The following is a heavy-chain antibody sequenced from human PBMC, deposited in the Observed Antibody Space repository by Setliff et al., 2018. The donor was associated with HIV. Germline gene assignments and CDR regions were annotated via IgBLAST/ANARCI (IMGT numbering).Heavy chain of an antibody. J-gene: IGHJ6*03. V-gene: IGHV1-2*02. Sequence: GASVKVSCKASGYTFTGYYMHWVRQAPGQGLEWMGWINPNSGGTDYAQKFQGRVTMTRDTSISTAYMELSRLRSDDTAVYYCARGGITMVRGVPPGGYYYYYMDVWGKGTTVTVSS. CDR3: ARGGITMVRGVPPGGYYYYYMDV. D-gene: IGHD3-10*01. CDR2: INPNSGGT. CDR1: GYTFTGYY.